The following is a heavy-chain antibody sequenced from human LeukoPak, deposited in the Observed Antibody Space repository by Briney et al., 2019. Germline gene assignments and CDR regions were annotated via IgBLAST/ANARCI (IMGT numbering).Heavy chain of an antibody. V-gene: IGHV4-39*07. CDR2: IYYSGTI. CDR3: AKYSSGWYGFDS. D-gene: IGHD6-19*01. Sequence: SETLSLTCNVSGGSISSSSYYWAWLRQPPGKGLEWIGSIYYSGTIDYNPSLKSRVTISVDTPKNQVSLNLSSVTAADTAVYYCAKYSSGWYGFDSWGQGTLVTVSS. J-gene: IGHJ4*02. CDR1: GGSISSSSYY.